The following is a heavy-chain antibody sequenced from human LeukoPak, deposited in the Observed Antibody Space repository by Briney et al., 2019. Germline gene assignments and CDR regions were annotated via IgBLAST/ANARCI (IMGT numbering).Heavy chain of an antibody. Sequence: GGSLRLSCAASGFTFRNYWMSWVRQAPGKGLEWVSVIYSGGSTYYADSVKGRFTISRDNSKNTLYLQMNSLRAEDTAVYYCATSSGVGGGYYYGMDVWGQGTTVTVSS. V-gene: IGHV3-53*01. D-gene: IGHD2-15*01. J-gene: IGHJ6*02. CDR2: IYSGGST. CDR1: GFTFRNYW. CDR3: ATSSGVGGGYYYGMDV.